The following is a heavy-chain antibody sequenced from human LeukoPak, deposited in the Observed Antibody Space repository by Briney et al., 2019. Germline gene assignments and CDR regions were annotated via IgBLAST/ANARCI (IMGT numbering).Heavy chain of an antibody. CDR1: GDSINNYY. CDR3: ARGSNWLDP. Sequence: SETLSLICNVPGDSINNYYWSWVRQPPGKGLEWIGYIYYSGSTNYNPTLKSQVTISKDPSKKQVALKLTSVTAADTAVYYCARGSNWLDPWRQSTLVTVSS. J-gene: IGHJ5*02. CDR2: IYYSGST. D-gene: IGHD6-6*01. V-gene: IGHV4-59*01.